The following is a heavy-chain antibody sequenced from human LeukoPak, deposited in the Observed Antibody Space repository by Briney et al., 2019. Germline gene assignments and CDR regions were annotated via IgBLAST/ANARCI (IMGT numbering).Heavy chain of an antibody. V-gene: IGHV3-23*01. CDR1: GGSFSGYY. Sequence: ETQSLTCAVYGGSFSGYYWSWLRQPPGKGLEWVSAISGSGGSTYYADSVKGRFTISRDNSKNTLYLQMNSLRAEDTAVYYCAKPTQINYDFWSGYYLFYYWGQGTLVTVSS. D-gene: IGHD3-3*01. J-gene: IGHJ4*02. CDR2: ISGSGGST. CDR3: AKPTQINYDFWSGYYLFYY.